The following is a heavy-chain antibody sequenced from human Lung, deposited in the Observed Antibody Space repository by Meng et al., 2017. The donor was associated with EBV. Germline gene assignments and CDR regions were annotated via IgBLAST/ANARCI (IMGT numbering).Heavy chain of an antibody. CDR1: GYTFTRYP. Sequence: QVQLGQAGAELKKPGALVKVSWKASGYTFTRYPMNWRRQAAGQGLEWMGWISTNTGNPTYAQGFTGRFVFSVDISVSTEYLQISSLKAEDTAVYYCGTLKYTSGFYGPAYWGQGALVTVSS. D-gene: IGHD6-19*01. J-gene: IGHJ4*02. V-gene: IGHV7-4-1*02. CDR3: GTLKYTSGFYGPAY. CDR2: ISTNTGNP.